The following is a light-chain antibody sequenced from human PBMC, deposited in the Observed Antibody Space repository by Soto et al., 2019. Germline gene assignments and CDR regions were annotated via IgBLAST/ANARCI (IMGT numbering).Light chain of an antibody. CDR3: ATWDDSLNGRV. CDR1: SSNIGSNT. J-gene: IGLJ3*02. CDR2: SNN. Sequence: QPVLTQPPSASGTPGQRVTIYCSGSSSNIGSNTINWYQHLPGTAPKLLIYSNNQRHSGVPDRFSASKSGTSASLAISGLQSEDEADYYCATWDDSLNGRVFGGGTKLTVL. V-gene: IGLV1-44*01.